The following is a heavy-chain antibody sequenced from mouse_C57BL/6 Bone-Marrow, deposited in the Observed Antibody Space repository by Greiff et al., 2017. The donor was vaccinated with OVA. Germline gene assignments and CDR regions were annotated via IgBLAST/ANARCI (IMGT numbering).Heavy chain of an antibody. V-gene: IGHV1-42*01. J-gene: IGHJ2*01. CDR3: ARASWDFDY. CDR2: INPSTGGT. Sequence: DVQLQESGPELVKPGASVKISCKASGYSFTGYYMNWVKQSPEKSLEWIGEINPSTGGTTYNQKFKAKATLTVDKSSSTAYMQLKSLTSEDSAVYYCARASWDFDYWGQGTTLTVSS. CDR1: GYSFTGYY. D-gene: IGHD4-1*01.